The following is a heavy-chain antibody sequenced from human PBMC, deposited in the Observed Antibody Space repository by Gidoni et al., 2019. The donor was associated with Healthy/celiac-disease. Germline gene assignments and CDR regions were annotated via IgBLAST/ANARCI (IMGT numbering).Heavy chain of an antibody. V-gene: IGHV3-48*01. CDR3: ARGRGGGSGSGAFDI. CDR1: GFTFSSYS. Sequence: EVQLVESGGGLLQPGGSLSLSCAASGFTFSSYSMNWVRQAPGKGLGWVSYISSSSSTIYYADSVKGRFTISRDNAKNSLYLQMNSLRGEETAVYYCARGRGGGSGSGAFDIWGQGTMVTVSS. CDR2: ISSSSSTI. D-gene: IGHD3-10*01. J-gene: IGHJ3*02.